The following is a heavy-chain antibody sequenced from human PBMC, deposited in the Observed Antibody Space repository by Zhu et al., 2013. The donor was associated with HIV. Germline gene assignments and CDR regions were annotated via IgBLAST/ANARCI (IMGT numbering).Heavy chain of an antibody. D-gene: IGHD6-19*01. J-gene: IGHJ3*02. V-gene: IGHV1-8*01. CDR3: ARYSGYSSGWYGDWAFDI. CDR2: MNPNSGNT. CDR1: GYTFTSYD. Sequence: QVQLVQSGAEVKKPGASVKVSCKASGYTFTSYDINWVRQATGQGLEWMGWMNPNSGNTGYAQKFQGRVTMTRNTSISTAYMELSSLRSEDTAVYYCARYSGYSSGWYGDWAFDIWGQGTMVTVSS.